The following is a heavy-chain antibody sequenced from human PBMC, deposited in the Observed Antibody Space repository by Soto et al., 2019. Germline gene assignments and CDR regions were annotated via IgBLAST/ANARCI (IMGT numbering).Heavy chain of an antibody. Sequence: QVQLQQWGAGLLKPSETLSLICAVSGESLSDHYWSWIRQSPGKGLEWIGDINQYGTTNYNPSLKGRVTISADTSKNQFFLRLTSVTAADTAVYYCARGAHISGVTRCFDPWGQGTLGTVSS. CDR1: GESLSDHY. D-gene: IGHD1-20*01. CDR2: INQYGTT. V-gene: IGHV4-34*01. J-gene: IGHJ5*02. CDR3: ARGAHISGVTRCFDP.